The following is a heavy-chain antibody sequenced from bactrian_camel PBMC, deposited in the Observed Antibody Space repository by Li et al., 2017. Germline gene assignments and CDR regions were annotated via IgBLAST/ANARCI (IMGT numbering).Heavy chain of an antibody. CDR1: YSYSTNF. CDR2: IVGRGTT. CDR3: AKALGGGSYYTGEIGY. D-gene: IGHD2*01. Sequence: HVQLVESGGGSVQAGGSLRLSCRYSYSTNFMAWFRQAPGKEREGVATIVGRGTTAYPASVKGRFTISKDNDKNTLYLQMNSLKVEDTAMYYCAKALGGGSYYTGEIGYWGQGTQVTVS. J-gene: IGHJ4*01. V-gene: IGHV3S57*01.